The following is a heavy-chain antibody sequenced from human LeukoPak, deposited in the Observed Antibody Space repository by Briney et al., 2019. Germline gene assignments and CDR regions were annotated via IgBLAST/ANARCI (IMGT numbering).Heavy chain of an antibody. CDR2: INHSGST. V-gene: IGHV4-34*01. CDR1: GGSFSGYY. Sequence: SETLSLTCAVYGGSFSGYYWSWIRQPPGKGLEWIGEINHSGSTDYNPSLKSRVTISVDTSKNQFSLKLSSVTAADTAVYYCARASLALDVDYWGQGTLVTVSS. CDR3: ARASLALDVDY. J-gene: IGHJ4*02.